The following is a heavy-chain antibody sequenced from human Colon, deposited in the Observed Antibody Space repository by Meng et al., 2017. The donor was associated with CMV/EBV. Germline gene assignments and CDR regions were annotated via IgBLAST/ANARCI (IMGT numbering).Heavy chain of an antibody. D-gene: IGHD3-10*01. V-gene: IGHV3-43*01. CDR2: ISWDGSNT. CDR1: GFNFAEYI. J-gene: IGHJ6*02. Sequence: GGSLRLSCAASGFNFAEYIMYWVRQPPGKGLEWVSLISWDGSNTDHEDSVKGRFTISRDNSKNSLYLQMNSLRTEDTALYYCARGLRTVVRGGRPFYYYYGLDVRGQGTTVTVSS. CDR3: ARGLRTVVRGGRPFYYYYGLDV.